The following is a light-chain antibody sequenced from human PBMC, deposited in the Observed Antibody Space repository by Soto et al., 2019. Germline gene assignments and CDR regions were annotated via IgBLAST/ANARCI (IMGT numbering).Light chain of an antibody. Sequence: DIVMTQSPDSLAVSLGERATIKCKSSQSVLYSSNNKNYLAWYQQKPGQPPKLLIYWASTRESGVPDRFSGSGSGTDFTLTISSLQAEDVAVYYCQQYYSTPRLTFGGGTKVEIK. CDR2: WAS. CDR1: QSVLYSSNNKNY. J-gene: IGKJ4*01. V-gene: IGKV4-1*01. CDR3: QQYYSTPRLT.